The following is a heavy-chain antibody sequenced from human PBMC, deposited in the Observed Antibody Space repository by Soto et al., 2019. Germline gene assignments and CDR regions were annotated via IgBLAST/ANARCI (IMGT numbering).Heavy chain of an antibody. CDR3: ARAPVTAAAGGGYFDY. CDR1: GGSITSAGYY. J-gene: IGHJ4*02. D-gene: IGHD6-13*01. Sequence: TLSLTRNVSGGSITSAGYYWSWIRQHPGKGLEWIGYIYYSGSTYYNPSLKSRVTISVDTAKNQFSLKLSSVTAADTAVYYCARAPVTAAAGGGYFDYWGLGALVTASS. V-gene: IGHV4-31*03. CDR2: IYYSGST.